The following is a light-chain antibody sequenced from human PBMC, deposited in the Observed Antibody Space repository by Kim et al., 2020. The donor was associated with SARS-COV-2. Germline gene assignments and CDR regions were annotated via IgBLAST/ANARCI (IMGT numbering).Light chain of an antibody. Sequence: ASVGDRATISCRGSQGGRNDLGWYQQKPGKAPKLLIYAASNLQTAGPARFSGSGSGTNFTLTVSSLQPEDFATYYCLQDYNFPWTFGQGTKVDIK. J-gene: IGKJ1*01. CDR3: LQDYNFPWT. CDR2: AAS. V-gene: IGKV1-6*01. CDR1: QGGRND.